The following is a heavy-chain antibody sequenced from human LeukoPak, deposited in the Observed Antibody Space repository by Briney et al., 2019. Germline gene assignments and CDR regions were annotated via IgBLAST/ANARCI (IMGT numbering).Heavy chain of an antibody. Sequence: ASVKVSCKASGYTFTNYDINWVRQATGQGLEWMGYMNPDSGKTGHAQKFQGRVTMTTGTSTSTASMELRSLRSDDTAVYYCARDGGFYDSRKRGVFDYWGQGTLVTVSS. CDR1: GYTFTNYD. D-gene: IGHD3-22*01. CDR3: ARDGGFYDSRKRGVFDY. J-gene: IGHJ4*02. V-gene: IGHV1-8*01. CDR2: MNPDSGKT.